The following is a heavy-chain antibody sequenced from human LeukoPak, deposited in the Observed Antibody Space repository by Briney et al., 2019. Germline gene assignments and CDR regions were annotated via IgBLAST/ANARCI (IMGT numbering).Heavy chain of an antibody. CDR3: AAVRSKWELTP. V-gene: IGHV1-58*02. Sequence: SVKVSCKASGFTFSSSAIQWVRQARGQRLEWIGWIVVGSGNTNCAQKFQEGVTFTRDMSTSTAYMELSSLRSEDTAVYYCAAVRSKWELTPWGQGTLVTVSS. D-gene: IGHD1-26*01. CDR1: GFTFSSSA. J-gene: IGHJ4*02. CDR2: IVVGSGNT.